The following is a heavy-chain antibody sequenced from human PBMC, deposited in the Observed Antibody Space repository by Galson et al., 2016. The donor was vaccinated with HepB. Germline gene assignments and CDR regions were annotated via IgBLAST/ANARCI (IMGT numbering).Heavy chain of an antibody. CDR3: AKDLGDRLVTVYYYMDA. CDR1: GFIFSEYA. D-gene: IGHD4-11*01. V-gene: IGHV3-23*01. J-gene: IGHJ6*03. CDR2: ISKSGAYT. Sequence: SLRLSCAASGFIFSEYAMSWVRQAPGKGLEWVSAISKSGAYTYYADSVKGRLTISRDNSKNTLSLQMNSLRAEDTALYYCAKDLGDRLVTVYYYMDAWGKGTTVTVSS.